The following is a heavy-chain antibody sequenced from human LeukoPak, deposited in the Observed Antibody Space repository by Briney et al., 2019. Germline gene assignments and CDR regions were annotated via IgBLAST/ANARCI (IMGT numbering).Heavy chain of an antibody. CDR3: ARSLGDNFYFDY. D-gene: IGHD3-16*01. Sequence: ASVKVSCKASGYTFTGYYMHWVRQAPGQGLEWMGLINPNSGGTVYAQNFQGRATMTRDTSISTAYMELGRLRSDDTAVYYCARSLGDNFYFDYWGQGTLVTVSS. CDR2: INPNSGGT. J-gene: IGHJ4*02. V-gene: IGHV1-2*02. CDR1: GYTFTGYY.